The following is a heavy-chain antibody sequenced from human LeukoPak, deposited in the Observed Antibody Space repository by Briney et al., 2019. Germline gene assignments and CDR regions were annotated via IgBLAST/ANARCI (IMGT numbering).Heavy chain of an antibody. D-gene: IGHD1-1*01. Sequence: SETLSLTCTVSGGSISSYYWSWIRQPPGKGLEWIGYIYYSGSTNYNPSLKSRVTISVDTSKNQFSLKLSSVTAADTAVYYCARANWNGRGWFDPWGQGTLVTVSS. CDR2: IYYSGST. CDR3: ARANWNGRGWFDP. CDR1: GGSISSYY. J-gene: IGHJ5*02. V-gene: IGHV4-59*12.